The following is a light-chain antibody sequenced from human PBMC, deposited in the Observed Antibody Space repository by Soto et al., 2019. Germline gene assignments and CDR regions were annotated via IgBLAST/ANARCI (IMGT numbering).Light chain of an antibody. CDR2: DAS. CDR1: QSVSNF. V-gene: IGKV3-11*01. J-gene: IGKJ3*01. CDR3: QQRGSWPAT. Sequence: EIVLTQSPATLSSFPGDRVTLSCRASQSVSNFLAWYQQIPGQAPSLLIYDASNRATGIPARFSGSGSGTDFTLTISSLEAEDSAVYYCQQRGSWPATFGPGTKVDIK.